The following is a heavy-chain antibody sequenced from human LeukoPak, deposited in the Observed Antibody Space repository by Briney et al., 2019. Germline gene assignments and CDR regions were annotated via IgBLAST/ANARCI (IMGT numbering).Heavy chain of an antibody. CDR2: MNPNSGNT. Sequence: ASAKVSCKASGYTFTSYDINWVRQATGQGLEWMGWMNPNSGNTGYAQKFQGRVTMTRNTSISTAYMELSSLRSEDTAVYYCARVEYSSSSIDYWGQGTLVTVSS. D-gene: IGHD6-6*01. CDR1: GYTFTSYD. CDR3: ARVEYSSSSIDY. J-gene: IGHJ4*02. V-gene: IGHV1-8*01.